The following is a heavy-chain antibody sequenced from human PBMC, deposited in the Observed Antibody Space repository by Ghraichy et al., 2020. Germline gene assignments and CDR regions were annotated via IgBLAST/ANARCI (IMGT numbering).Heavy chain of an antibody. CDR1: GFSFSNYA. D-gene: IGHD4-17*01. Sequence: GGSLRLSCAASGFSFSNYAMTWVRQAPGKGLEWVSAIRGSASSTYYADSVKGRFTISRDNSKNTLYLQMSSLRAEDTAVYYCAKGQTTVTAFDIWGQGTMVTVSS. CDR2: IRGSASST. CDR3: AKGQTTVTAFDI. V-gene: IGHV3-23*01. J-gene: IGHJ3*02.